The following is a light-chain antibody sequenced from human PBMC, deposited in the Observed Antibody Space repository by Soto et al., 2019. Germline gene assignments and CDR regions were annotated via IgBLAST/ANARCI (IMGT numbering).Light chain of an antibody. V-gene: IGKV1-9*01. Sequence: DIQLTQSPSFLSASVGDRVTITCRASQGMSSYLAWYQQKPGKAPKLLIYAVFTLQSGVPSRFSGSGSGTEFTLQITSLQPEDFATYYCQQLNSYPLTFGPGTRLEIK. CDR2: AVF. CDR1: QGMSSY. J-gene: IGKJ5*01. CDR3: QQLNSYPLT.